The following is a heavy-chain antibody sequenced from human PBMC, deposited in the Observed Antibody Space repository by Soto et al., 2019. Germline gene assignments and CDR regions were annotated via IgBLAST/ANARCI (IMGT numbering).Heavy chain of an antibody. D-gene: IGHD3-3*01. CDR3: ARAQGDYDFWSGYYDPYFYYGMDV. CDR2: IIPIFGTA. Sequence: GASVKVSCKASGGTFSSYAISWVRQAPGQGLEWMGGIIPIFGTANYAQKFQGRVTITADESTSTAYMELSSLRSEDTAVYYCARAQGDYDFWSGYYDPYFYYGMDVYGQGTTVTVSS. V-gene: IGHV1-69*13. CDR1: GGTFSSYA. J-gene: IGHJ6*02.